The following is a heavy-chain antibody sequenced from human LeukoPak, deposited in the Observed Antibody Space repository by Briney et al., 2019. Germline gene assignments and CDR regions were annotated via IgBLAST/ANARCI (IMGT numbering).Heavy chain of an antibody. CDR2: INPNSGGT. J-gene: IGHJ5*02. D-gene: IGHD6-19*01. Sequence: ASVKVSCKASGYRFTSYSISWVRQAPGQGLEWMGWINPNSGGTNYAQKFQGRVTMTRDTSISTAYMELSRLRSDDTAVYYCARDPTLGIAVAGTHWFDPWGQGTLVTVSS. CDR1: GYRFTSYS. CDR3: ARDPTLGIAVAGTHWFDP. V-gene: IGHV1-2*02.